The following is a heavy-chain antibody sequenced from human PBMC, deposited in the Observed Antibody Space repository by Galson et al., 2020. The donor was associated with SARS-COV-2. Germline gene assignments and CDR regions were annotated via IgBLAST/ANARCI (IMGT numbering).Heavy chain of an antibody. J-gene: IGHJ4*02. CDR3: ARGLYCTNGVCLFDY. CDR1: GDSITYQF. D-gene: IGHD2-8*01. V-gene: IGHV4-59*11. CDR2: IFAYTGST. Sequence: SETLSLTCTVSGDSITYQFFSWIRQDPGGRLEWIGYIFAYTGSTSYNPSLKSRVTISADTSKNQFSLNLSSVTAADTAVYYCARGLYCTNGVCLFDYWGQGTLVTVSS.